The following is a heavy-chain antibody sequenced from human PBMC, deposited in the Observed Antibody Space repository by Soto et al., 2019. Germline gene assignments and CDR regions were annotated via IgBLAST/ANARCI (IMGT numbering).Heavy chain of an antibody. Sequence: QLLQSGGGLVQPGGSLRLSCAVSGFSLGPYGVTWVRQTPEKGLEWVTGFSGGSGAIFYADSVRGRFTISRDSSTAYLQMNNLRPEDTDVYFCARWNGFGDSWGQGSLVTVSS. D-gene: IGHD1-1*01. J-gene: IGHJ4*02. CDR2: FSGGSGAI. CDR1: GFSLGPYG. V-gene: IGHV3-23*01. CDR3: ARWNGFGDS.